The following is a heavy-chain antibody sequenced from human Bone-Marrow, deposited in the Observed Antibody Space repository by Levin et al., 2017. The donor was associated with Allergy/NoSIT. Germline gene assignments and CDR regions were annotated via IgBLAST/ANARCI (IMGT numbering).Heavy chain of an antibody. V-gene: IGHV4-39*01. CDR2: VYYSGSA. CDR1: GGSISSSSHY. J-gene: IGHJ4*02. CDR3: ARLEDDYGDHWGPHI. D-gene: IGHD4-17*01. Sequence: SETLSLTCTVSGGSISSSSHYWGWIRQAPEKGLEWIGSVYYSGSAYYNPSLKSRVNISIDTSKNQFSLRLISVTAADTAIYYCARLEDDYGDHWGPHIWGQGTLVTGS.